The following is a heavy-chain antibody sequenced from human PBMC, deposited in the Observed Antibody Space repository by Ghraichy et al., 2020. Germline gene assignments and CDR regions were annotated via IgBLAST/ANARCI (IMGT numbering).Heavy chain of an antibody. J-gene: IGHJ6*02. V-gene: IGHV4-61*01. CDR3: ARQNYDIWSGYYYYYYGMDV. CDR1: GGSVSRGSYY. D-gene: IGHD3-3*01. CDR2: IYYSGST. Sequence: GSLSLTCTVSGGSVSRGSYYWSWIRQPPGKGLEWIGYIYYSGSTNYNHSLKSRVTISVDTSKNQFSLKLSSVTAADTAVYYCARQNYDIWSGYYYYYYGMDVWGQGTTVTVSS.